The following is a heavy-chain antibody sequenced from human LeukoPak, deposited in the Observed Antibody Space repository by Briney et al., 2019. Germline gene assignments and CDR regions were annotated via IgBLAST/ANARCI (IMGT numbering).Heavy chain of an antibody. CDR3: VKTRISFGGLILTDAIDF. D-gene: IGHD3-16*01. CDR2: ITNHWGSK. CDR1: GFTFSSCA. V-gene: IGHV3-64D*06. J-gene: IGHJ3*01. Sequence: GGSLRLSCSASGFTFSSCAMHWVRQAPGKGLEYVSGITNHWGSKQYADSAKGRFTISRENSKNTLCLQMSSLGVDDKAIYYCVKTRISFGGLILTDAIDFWGQGTLVTVSS.